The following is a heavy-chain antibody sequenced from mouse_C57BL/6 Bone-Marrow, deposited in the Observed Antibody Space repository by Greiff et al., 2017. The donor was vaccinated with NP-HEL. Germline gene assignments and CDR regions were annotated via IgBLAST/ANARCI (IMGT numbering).Heavy chain of an antibody. CDR2: ISSGGDYI. D-gene: IGHD2-3*01. Sequence: EVQVVESGEGLVKPGGSLKLSCAASGFTFSSYAMSWVRQTPEKRLEWVAYISSGGDYIYYADTVKGRFTISRDNARNTLYLQMSSLKSEDTAMYYCKRENDGYFFDYWGQGTTLTVSS. CDR3: KRENDGYFFDY. V-gene: IGHV5-9-1*02. CDR1: GFTFSSYA. J-gene: IGHJ2*01.